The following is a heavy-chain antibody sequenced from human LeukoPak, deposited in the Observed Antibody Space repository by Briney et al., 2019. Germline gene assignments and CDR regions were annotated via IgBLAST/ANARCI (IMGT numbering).Heavy chain of an antibody. CDR2: ISYDGSNK. J-gene: IGHJ4*02. D-gene: IGHD3-10*01. V-gene: IGHV3-30-3*01. Sequence: GGSLRLSCAASGFTFSYYTMHWVRQAPGKGLEWVAVISYDGSNKYYADSVKGRFTISRDNSKNTLYLQMNSLRAEDTAVYYCARGSGVQVWSSLDHWGQGTLVTVSS. CDR1: GFTFSYYT. CDR3: ARGSGVQVWSSLDH.